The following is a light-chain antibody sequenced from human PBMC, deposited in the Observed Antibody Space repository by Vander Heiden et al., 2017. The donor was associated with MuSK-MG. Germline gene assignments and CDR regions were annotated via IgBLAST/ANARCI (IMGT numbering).Light chain of an antibody. CDR1: QNITNF. V-gene: IGKV1-39*01. Sequence: DIQVTQSPSSLSASVGDRVTIACRASQNITNFLNWYQQKPGKAPKLLIYAAFSLESGVPSRFSGTGSGTDFTVTISSLQPEDFATYYCQQGYSTPLTFGGGTKVETK. J-gene: IGKJ4*01. CDR3: QQGYSTPLT. CDR2: AAF.